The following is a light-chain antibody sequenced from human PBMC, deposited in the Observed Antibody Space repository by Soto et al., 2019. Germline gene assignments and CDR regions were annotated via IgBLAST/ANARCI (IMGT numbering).Light chain of an antibody. CDR2: NAS. Sequence: DIQMTQSPSTVSASVGDRVTITCRASQGISSWLAWYQQKPGTAPKHLIYNASNLQSGVPSRFSGTGSGTEFTLTISSLQPEDVATYYCQQDDSYPLAFGGGTRVEIK. CDR3: QQDDSYPLA. CDR1: QGISSW. V-gene: IGKV1-5*03. J-gene: IGKJ4*01.